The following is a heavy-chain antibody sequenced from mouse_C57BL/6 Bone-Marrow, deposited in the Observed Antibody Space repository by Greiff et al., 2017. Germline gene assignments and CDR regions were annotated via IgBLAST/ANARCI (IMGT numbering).Heavy chain of an antibody. J-gene: IGHJ2*01. CDR2: INPSSGYT. CDR1: GYTFTSYT. CDR3: VTGSVDY. D-gene: IGHD4-1*01. V-gene: IGHV1-4*01. Sequence: VQLQESGAELARPGASVKMSCKASGYTFTSYTMHWVKQRPGQGLEWIGYINPSSGYTKYNQKFKDKATLTADKSSSTAYMQLSSLTSEDSAVYYCVTGSVDYWGQGTTLTVSS.